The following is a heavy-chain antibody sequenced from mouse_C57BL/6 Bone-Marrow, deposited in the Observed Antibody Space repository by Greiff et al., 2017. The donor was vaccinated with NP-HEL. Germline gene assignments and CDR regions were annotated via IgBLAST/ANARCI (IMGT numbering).Heavy chain of an antibody. CDR1: GYTFTSYG. CDR3: ASRGIYYDYDGRYFDV. Sequence: VQLQESGAELARPGASVKLSCKASGYTFTSYGISWVKQRTGQGLEWIGEIYPRSGNTYYNEKFKGKATLTADKSSSTAYMELRSLTSEDSAVYFCASRGIYYDYDGRYFDVWGTGTTVTVTS. V-gene: IGHV1-81*01. D-gene: IGHD2-4*01. CDR2: IYPRSGNT. J-gene: IGHJ1*03.